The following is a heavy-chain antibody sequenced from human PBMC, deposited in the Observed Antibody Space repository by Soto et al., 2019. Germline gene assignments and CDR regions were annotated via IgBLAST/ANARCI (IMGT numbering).Heavy chain of an antibody. V-gene: IGHV3-33*01. J-gene: IGHJ6*02. CDR3: ATLKDSSRGAGGYYYYGMDV. D-gene: IGHD3-22*01. CDR2: IWYDGSNK. Sequence: QVQLVESGGGVVQPGRSLRLSCAASGFTFSSYVMHWVRQAPGKGLDWVAVIWYDGSNKYYADSVKGRFTIYRDNSKHTLYLQMNSLRAEDTAVYYCATLKDSSRGAGGYYYYGMDVWGQGTTVSVSS. CDR1: GFTFSSYV.